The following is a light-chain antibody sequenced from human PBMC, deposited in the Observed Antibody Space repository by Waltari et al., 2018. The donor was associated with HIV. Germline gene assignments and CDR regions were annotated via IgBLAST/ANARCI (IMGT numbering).Light chain of an antibody. CDR2: EVT. CDR3: SSYAGSTVI. CDR1: STDVGAYNY. V-gene: IGLV2-8*01. Sequence: QSALTQPPSASGSPGQSVTISCTGTSTDVGAYNYVSWYQQHSGEAPKLISYEVTKRPSGVPYRFSGSNSGNTASLTGSGLQAEDEADFYCSSYAGSTVIFGGGTKLTVL. J-gene: IGLJ2*01.